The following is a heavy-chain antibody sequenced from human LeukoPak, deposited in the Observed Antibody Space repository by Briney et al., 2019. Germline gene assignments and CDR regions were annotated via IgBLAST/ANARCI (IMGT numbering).Heavy chain of an antibody. CDR3: ARDFSAAFDI. J-gene: IGHJ3*02. Sequence: PSETLSLTCTVSDGSITNYDWSWVRQPPGKGLEFIGHVHYSGTTNFNPSLRSRVTISIDMSKKHFFLKLKSVTAADTAVYYCARDFSAAFDIWGQGTMVTVSS. CDR1: DGSITNYD. V-gene: IGHV4-59*01. D-gene: IGHD2/OR15-2a*01. CDR2: VHYSGTT.